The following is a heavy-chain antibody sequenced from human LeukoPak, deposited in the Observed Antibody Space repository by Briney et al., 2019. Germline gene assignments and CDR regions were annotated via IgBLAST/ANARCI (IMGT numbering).Heavy chain of an antibody. CDR1: GGSFSGYY. CDR2: INHSGST. J-gene: IGHJ3*02. CDR3: ARGETIQLWDHDAFDI. V-gene: IGHV4-34*01. Sequence: SETLSLTCAVYGGSFSGYYWSWIRQPPGKGLEWIGEINHSGSTNYNPSLKSRVTISVDTSKNQFSLKLSSVTAADTAVYYCARGETIQLWDHDAFDIWGQGTMVTVSS. D-gene: IGHD5-18*01.